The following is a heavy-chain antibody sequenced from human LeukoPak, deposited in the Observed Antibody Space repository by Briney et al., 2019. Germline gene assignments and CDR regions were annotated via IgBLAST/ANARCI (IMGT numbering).Heavy chain of an antibody. CDR3: ARRERPPYYFDY. Sequence: SETLSLTCAVYGGSFSGYYWSWIRQPPGKGLEWIGSFYYSGSTYYSSSLKSRVTISVDTSKNQFSLKLSSVTAADTAVYYCARRERPPYYFDYWGQGTLVTVSS. CDR1: GGSFSGYY. V-gene: IGHV4-34*01. CDR2: FYYSGST. J-gene: IGHJ4*02.